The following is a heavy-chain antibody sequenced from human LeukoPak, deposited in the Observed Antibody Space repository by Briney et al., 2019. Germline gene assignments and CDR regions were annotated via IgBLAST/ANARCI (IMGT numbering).Heavy chain of an antibody. J-gene: IGHJ3*02. D-gene: IGHD3-22*01. CDR2: ISSSSSII. CDR1: GFTFSSYS. CDR3: ARDGDSSGYYAAFDI. V-gene: IGHV3-48*02. Sequence: GGSLRLSCAASGFTFSSYSMNWVRQAPGKGLEWLSYISSSSSIIYYANSVKGRFTISRDNAKNSLYLQMNSLRDEDTAVYYCARDGDSSGYYAAFDIWGQGTMVTVSS.